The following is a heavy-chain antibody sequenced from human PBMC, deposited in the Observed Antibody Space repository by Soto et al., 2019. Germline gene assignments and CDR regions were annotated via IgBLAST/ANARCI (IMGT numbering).Heavy chain of an antibody. CDR1: GFTLSRDW. V-gene: IGHV3-7*03. CDR3: ARDGLPFAVDL. Sequence: LSCEPSGFTLSRDWVSWVRQAPGKGLEWVAKIKEDGSEINYVDSVKGRFTISRDNAKNSLYMQMDSLRAEDTAAYYCARDGLPFAVDLWGRGTMVTVSS. D-gene: IGHD3-16*01. CDR2: IKEDGSEI. J-gene: IGHJ3*01.